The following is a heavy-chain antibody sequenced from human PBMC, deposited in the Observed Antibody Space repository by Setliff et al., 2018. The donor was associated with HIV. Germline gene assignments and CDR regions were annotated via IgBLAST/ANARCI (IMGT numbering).Heavy chain of an antibody. D-gene: IGHD6-19*01. CDR3: ARSGKAVGSAGLGTFDI. CDR1: GYSFTTYW. Sequence: GESLKISCKASGYSFTTYWIGWVRQMPGKGLEWMGIIYPGVYPGDSDTRYSPSFQGQVTISADKSISTAYLQWSSLKASDTAMYYCARSGKAVGSAGLGTFDIWGQGTMVTVSS. J-gene: IGHJ3*02. CDR2: IYPGVYPGDSDT. V-gene: IGHV5-51*01.